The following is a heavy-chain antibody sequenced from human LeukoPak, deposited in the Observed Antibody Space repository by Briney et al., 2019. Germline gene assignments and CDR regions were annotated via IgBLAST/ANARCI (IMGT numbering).Heavy chain of an antibody. D-gene: IGHD2-15*01. CDR1: GYTFSNYA. CDR2: TIPIFGTA. CDR3: ARAHSRNYYYYGIDV. J-gene: IGHJ6*02. V-gene: IGHV1-69*13. Sequence: ASVKVSCKASGYTFSNYAISWVRQAPGQGLEWMGGTIPIFGTAHYAQKFQGRVTIAADGSTSTVYMELSSLRSEDTAVYYCARAHSRNYYYYGIDVWGQGTTVTVPS.